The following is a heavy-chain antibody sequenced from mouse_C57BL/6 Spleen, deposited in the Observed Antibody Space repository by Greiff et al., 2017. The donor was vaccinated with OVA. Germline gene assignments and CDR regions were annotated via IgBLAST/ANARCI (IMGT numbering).Heavy chain of an antibody. CDR2: IYPGDGDT. J-gene: IGHJ2*01. CDR3: ARGIYDYDDDFDY. Sequence: QVQLQQSGLELVKPGASVKISCKASGYAFSSSWMNWVKQRPGKGLEWIGRIYPGDGDTNYNGKFKGKATLTADKSSSTAYMQLSSLTSEDSAVYFCARGIYDYDDDFDYWGQGTTLTVSS. D-gene: IGHD2-4*01. CDR1: GYAFSSSW. V-gene: IGHV1-82*01.